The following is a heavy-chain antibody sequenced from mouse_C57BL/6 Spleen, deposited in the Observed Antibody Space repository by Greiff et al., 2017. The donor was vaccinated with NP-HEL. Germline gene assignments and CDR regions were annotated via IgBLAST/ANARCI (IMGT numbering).Heavy chain of an antibody. Sequence: LVESGPELVKPGASVKISCKASGYAFSSSWMNWVKQRPGKGLEWIGRIYPGDGDTNYNGKFKGKATLTADKSSSTAYMQLSSLTSEDSAVYFCARERLYDGYFYWYFDVWGTGTMVTVSS. CDR3: ARERLYDGYFYWYFDV. CDR2: IYPGDGDT. CDR1: GYAFSSSW. V-gene: IGHV1-82*01. J-gene: IGHJ1*03. D-gene: IGHD2-3*01.